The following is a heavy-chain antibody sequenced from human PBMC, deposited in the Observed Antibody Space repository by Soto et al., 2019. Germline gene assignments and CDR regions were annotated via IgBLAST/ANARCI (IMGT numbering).Heavy chain of an antibody. Sequence: GGSLRLSCAASGFTFSSYAMHWVRQAPGKGLEWVAVISYDGSNKYYADSVKGRFTISRDNSKNTLYLQMNSLRAEDTAVYYCAREGYSSGWYDYWGQGTLVTVSS. D-gene: IGHD6-19*01. V-gene: IGHV3-30*04. J-gene: IGHJ4*02. CDR3: AREGYSSGWYDY. CDR2: ISYDGSNK. CDR1: GFTFSSYA.